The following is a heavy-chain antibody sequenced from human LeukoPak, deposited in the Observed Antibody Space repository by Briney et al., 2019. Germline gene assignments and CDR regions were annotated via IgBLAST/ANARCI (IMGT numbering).Heavy chain of an antibody. CDR2: TASDGGDR. CDR3: AFLIREPQH. Sequence: PGGSLRLSCVLSGFTFSRYYMVGLRHSTGKGLEWVAMTASDGGDRNYVDSVKGRFTIYRDNSKNTLYLQMNSLAAEDTAVYYCAFLIREPQHWGQGTLVTVSS. J-gene: IGHJ1*01. V-gene: IGHV3-7*01. CDR1: GFTFSRYY. D-gene: IGHD1-26*01.